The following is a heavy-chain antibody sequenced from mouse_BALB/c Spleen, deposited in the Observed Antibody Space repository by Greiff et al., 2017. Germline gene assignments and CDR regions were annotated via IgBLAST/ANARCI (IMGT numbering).Heavy chain of an antibody. CDR2: IDPETGGT. V-gene: IGHV1-15*01. CDR1: GYTFTDYE. Sequence: VQLQESGAELVRPGASVTLSCKASGYTFTDYEMHWVKQTPVHGLEWIGAIDPETGGTAYNQKFKGKATLTADKSSSTAYMELRSLTSEDSAVYYCTRQILRYLYAMDYWGQGTSVTVSS. J-gene: IGHJ4*01. D-gene: IGHD1-1*01. CDR3: TRQILRYLYAMDY.